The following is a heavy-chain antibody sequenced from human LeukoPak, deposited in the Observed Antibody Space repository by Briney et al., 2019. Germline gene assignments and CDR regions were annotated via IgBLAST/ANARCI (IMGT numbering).Heavy chain of an antibody. Sequence: GGSLRLSCAASGFTFSSYAMSWVRQAPGKGLEWVSAISGSGGSTYYADSVKGRFTISRDNSKNTLYLQMNSLRAEDTAVYYCAKDKGYGSGSYYHNWFDPWGQGTLVTVSS. D-gene: IGHD3-10*01. CDR3: AKDKGYGSGSYYHNWFDP. CDR1: GFTFSSYA. J-gene: IGHJ5*02. V-gene: IGHV3-23*01. CDR2: ISGSGGST.